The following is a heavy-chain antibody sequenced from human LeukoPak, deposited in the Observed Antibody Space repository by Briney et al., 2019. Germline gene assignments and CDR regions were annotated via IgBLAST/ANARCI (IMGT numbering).Heavy chain of an antibody. D-gene: IGHD3-22*01. J-gene: IGHJ4*02. CDR3: ARATDDYYDSSFFDY. Sequence: PSETLSLTCAVYGGSFSGYYWSWIRQPPGKGLEWIGEINHSGSTNYNPSLKSRVTISVDTSKNQFSLKLSSVTAADTAVYYCARATDDYYDSSFFDYWGQGTLVTVSS. V-gene: IGHV4-34*01. CDR2: INHSGST. CDR1: GGSFSGYY.